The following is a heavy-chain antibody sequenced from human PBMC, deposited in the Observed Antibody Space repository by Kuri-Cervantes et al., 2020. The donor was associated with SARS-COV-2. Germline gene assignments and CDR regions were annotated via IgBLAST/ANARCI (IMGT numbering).Heavy chain of an antibody. CDR1: GFTFSSYC. CDR2: INPDGSYT. J-gene: IGHJ4*02. V-gene: IGHV3-74*01. D-gene: IGHD1-1*01. CDR3: VRDGDHWNFDY. Sequence: GESLKISCAASGFTFSSYCIHWVRQAPGKGLVWVSRINPDGSYTNNADSVKGRFTLSRDNAKNMLFLQMNSLRAEDTAVYYCVRDGDHWNFDYWGQGTLVTVSS.